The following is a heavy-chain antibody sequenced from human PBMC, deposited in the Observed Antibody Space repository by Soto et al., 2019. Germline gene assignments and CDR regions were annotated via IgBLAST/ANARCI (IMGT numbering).Heavy chain of an antibody. CDR2: IIPIFGTA. Sequence: SVKVSCKASGGTFSSYAISWVRQAPGQGLEWMGGIIPIFGTANYAQKFQGRVTITADESTSTAYMELSSLRSEDTAVYYCARDNYYDSSGTGYYYGMDVWGQGTTVTVAS. J-gene: IGHJ6*02. D-gene: IGHD3-22*01. CDR1: GGTFSSYA. CDR3: ARDNYYDSSGTGYYYGMDV. V-gene: IGHV1-69*13.